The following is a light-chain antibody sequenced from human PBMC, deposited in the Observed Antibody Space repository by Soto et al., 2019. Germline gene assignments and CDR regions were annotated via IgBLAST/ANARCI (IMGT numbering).Light chain of an antibody. V-gene: IGLV1-40*01. CDR3: QSYDSSLSGWV. CDR1: SSNIGAAYD. J-gene: IGLJ3*02. Sequence: QSVLTQPPSVSGAPGQKVTKSCTRSSSNIGAAYDVHWYQHLPGTAPKLLIYDNNNRPSGVPDRFSGSKSGTSASLAITGLQAEDEADYYCQSYDSSLSGWVFGGVTKLTVL. CDR2: DNN.